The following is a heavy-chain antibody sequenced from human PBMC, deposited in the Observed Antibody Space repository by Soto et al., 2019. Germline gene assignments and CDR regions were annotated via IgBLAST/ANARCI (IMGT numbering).Heavy chain of an antibody. CDR2: IYPGDSDT. V-gene: IGHV5-51*01. CDR1: GYSFTSYW. CDR3: ARLHSYYDYVWFRAF. J-gene: IGHJ6*03. D-gene: IGHD3-16*01. Sequence: GESLKISCKGCGYSFTSYWVGWVLQMPGKGLEWMGIIYPGDSDTRYSPSFQCQVTISADKSIITSYLQLSSLKASDTTMFYCARLHSYYDYVWFRAFWGKGTRVTVS.